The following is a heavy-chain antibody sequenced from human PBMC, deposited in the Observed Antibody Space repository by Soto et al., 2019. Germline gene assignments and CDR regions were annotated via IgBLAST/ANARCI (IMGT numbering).Heavy chain of an antibody. D-gene: IGHD6-19*01. CDR2: ISSSSSYT. V-gene: IGHV3-21*04. CDR1: GFTFSSYS. Sequence: GGSLRLSCAASGFTFSSYSMNWVRQAPGKGLEWVSSISSSSSYTYYAESVKGRFTISRDNTKNSLYLQMNSLRAEDTAVFYCAKDSLENIAVAAGPDFDYWGKGTLVTVSS. J-gene: IGHJ4*02. CDR3: AKDSLENIAVAAGPDFDY.